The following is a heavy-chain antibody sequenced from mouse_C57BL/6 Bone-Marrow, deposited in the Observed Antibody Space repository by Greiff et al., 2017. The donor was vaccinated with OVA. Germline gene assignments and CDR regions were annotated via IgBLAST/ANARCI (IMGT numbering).Heavy chain of an antibody. D-gene: IGHD2-1*01. CDR1: GYTFTDYY. CDR2: IGPGSGST. Sequence: VKLQQSGAELVKPGASVKISCKASGYTFTDYYINWVKQRPGQGLEWIGKIGPGSGSTYYNEKFKGKATLTADKSSSTAYMQLSSLTSEDSAVDFCARRIYYGSPAWFAYWGQGTLVTVSA. V-gene: IGHV1-77*01. CDR3: ARRIYYGSPAWFAY. J-gene: IGHJ3*01.